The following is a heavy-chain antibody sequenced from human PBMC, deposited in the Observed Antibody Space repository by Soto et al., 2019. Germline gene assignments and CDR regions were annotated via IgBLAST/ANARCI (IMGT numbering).Heavy chain of an antibody. V-gene: IGHV2-70*11. CDR1: GFSLSTTGVG. J-gene: IGHJ4*02. Sequence: SGPTLVNPTQTLTLTCTFSGFSLSTTGVGVGWIRQPPGKALEWLARIDWDDDKYYSTSLETRLTISKDTSKNQVVLTMTNMDPVDTATYYCARIYSDFDVDYWGQGTLVTVSS. CDR3: ARIYSDFDVDY. CDR2: IDWDDDK. D-gene: IGHD4-17*01.